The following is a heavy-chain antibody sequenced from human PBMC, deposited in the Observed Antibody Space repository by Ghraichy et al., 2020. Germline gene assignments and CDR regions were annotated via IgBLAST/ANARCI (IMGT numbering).Heavy chain of an antibody. J-gene: IGHJ4*02. CDR2: IKQDGSEK. CDR3: AGDRRDGYKW. Sequence: LSLTCAASGFTFSDYWMSWVRQAPGKGLEWVVNIKQDGSEKDYLDSVKGRFTISRDNAKNSVYLQMNSLRAEDTAVYYCAGDRRDGYKWGGQGTLVTVSS. V-gene: IGHV3-7*03. CDR1: GFTFSDYW. D-gene: IGHD5-24*01.